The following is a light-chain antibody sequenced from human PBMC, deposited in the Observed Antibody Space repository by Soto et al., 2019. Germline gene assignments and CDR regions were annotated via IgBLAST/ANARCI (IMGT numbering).Light chain of an antibody. CDR2: EVT. CDR1: SSDVGGYDY. Sequence: QSALTQPPSASGSPGQSVTISCTGTSSDVGGYDYVSWYQQHPGKAPKLMIYEVTIRPSGVSDRFSGSKSADTASLTISGLQSEDEADYYCCSYAGNRVIFGGGTKLTVL. CDR3: CSYAGNRVI. V-gene: IGLV2-8*01. J-gene: IGLJ2*01.